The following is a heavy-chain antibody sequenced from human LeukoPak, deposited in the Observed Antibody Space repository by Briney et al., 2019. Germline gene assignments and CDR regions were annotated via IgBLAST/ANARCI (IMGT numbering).Heavy chain of an antibody. J-gene: IGHJ3*02. CDR2: VYYSGSD. CDR3: ARVDYSSFAGAFDI. Sequence: PSETLSLTCTVSGGSISSNDYYWGWIRQPPGKGLEWIGSVYYSGSDSYNPSLKSRVTISVDTSRNQFSLRLSSVTAADTAVYYCARVDYSSFAGAFDIWGQGTMVTVSS. CDR1: GGSISSNDYY. D-gene: IGHD6-6*01. V-gene: IGHV4-39*01.